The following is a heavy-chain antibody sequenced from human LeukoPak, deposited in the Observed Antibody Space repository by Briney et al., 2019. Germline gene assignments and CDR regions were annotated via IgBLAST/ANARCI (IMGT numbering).Heavy chain of an antibody. CDR3: ARDKAHCSTTSCYSAFDI. D-gene: IGHD2-2*01. V-gene: IGHV4-39*02. CDR1: GGSISSSSYY. J-gene: IGHJ3*02. Sequence: SETLSLTCTVSGGSISSSSYYWGWIRQPPGKGLEWIGSIYYSGSTYYNPSLKSRVTISVDTSKNQFSLKLSSVTAADTALYYCARDKAHCSTTSCYSAFDIWGQGTMVTVSS. CDR2: IYYSGST.